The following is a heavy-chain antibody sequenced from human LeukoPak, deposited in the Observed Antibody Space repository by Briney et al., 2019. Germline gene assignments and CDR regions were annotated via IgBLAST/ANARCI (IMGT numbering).Heavy chain of an antibody. Sequence: PGGSLRLSCAASGFTFSSYAMSWVRPAPGKGLEWVSAISGSGGSTYYADSVKGRFTSSRDNSKNTLYLQMNSLRAEDTAVYYCAKVELRYFPPNWFDPWGQGTLVTVSS. CDR3: AKVELRYFPPNWFDP. CDR2: ISGSGGST. D-gene: IGHD3-9*01. J-gene: IGHJ5*02. CDR1: GFTFSSYA. V-gene: IGHV3-23*01.